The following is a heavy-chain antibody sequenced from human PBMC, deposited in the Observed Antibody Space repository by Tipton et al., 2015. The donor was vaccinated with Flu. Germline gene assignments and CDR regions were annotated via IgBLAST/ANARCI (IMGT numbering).Heavy chain of an antibody. Sequence: TLSLTCTVTGGSISGYYWSWIRQPADKGLEGMGRVYPSGTTYYISSLKSRVTMSVDTSKNQFSLKLNSVTAADTAVYYCARGGTLGPTHFHYWGQGTLVSVSS. V-gene: IGHV4-4*07. CDR1: GGSISGYY. CDR3: ARGGTLGPTHFHY. CDR2: VYPSGTT. J-gene: IGHJ4*02. D-gene: IGHD1-26*01.